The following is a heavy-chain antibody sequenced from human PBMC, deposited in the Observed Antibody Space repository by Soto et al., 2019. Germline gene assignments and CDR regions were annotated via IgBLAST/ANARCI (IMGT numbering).Heavy chain of an antibody. CDR1: GFSLSSSGVG. CDR3: THKGGRGAGMDV. D-gene: IGHD1-26*01. Sequence: QITVKESGPTLVKPTQTLTLTCTFSGFSLSSSGVGVAWIRQPPGKALEWLALIYWDDDERYRPSLRSRLTTXQXXSNNRVAIPRTNVDPVDTATYFCTHKGGRGAGMDVWGQGTTVTVSS. V-gene: IGHV2-5*02. J-gene: IGHJ6*02. CDR2: IYWDDDE.